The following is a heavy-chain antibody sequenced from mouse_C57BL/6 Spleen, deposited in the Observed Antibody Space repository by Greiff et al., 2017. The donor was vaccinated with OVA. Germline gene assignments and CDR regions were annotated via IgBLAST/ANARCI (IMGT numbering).Heavy chain of an antibody. Sequence: QVQLQQSGAELARPGASVKLSCKASGYTFTSYGISWVKQRTGQGLEWIGEIYPRSGNTYYNEKFKGKATLTADKSSSTAYMELRRLTSEDSAVYCCARSGTTVVAEGARDYGGQGTAVTGSA. CDR2: IYPRSGNT. J-gene: IGHJ4*01. D-gene: IGHD1-1*01. V-gene: IGHV1-81*01. CDR1: GYTFTSYG. CDR3: ARSGTTVVAEGARDY.